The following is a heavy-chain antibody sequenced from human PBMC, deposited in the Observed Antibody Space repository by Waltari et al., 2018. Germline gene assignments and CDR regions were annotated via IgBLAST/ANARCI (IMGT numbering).Heavy chain of an antibody. CDR1: GGPIKHTY. CDR2: MYYSGRH. J-gene: IGHJ5*01. D-gene: IGHD4-17*01. V-gene: IGHV4-59*01. Sequence: QVQMQESGPGLVKPSGTLSLTCTVSGGPIKHTYWTWLRQTPGKGLEWIGHMYYSGRHDYNPPLRSRVTIAVDTSKNQVSLNLKSVTAADTAVYYCARVVFGDFLGGWFDSWGRGTRVTVSS. CDR3: ARVVFGDFLGGWFDS.